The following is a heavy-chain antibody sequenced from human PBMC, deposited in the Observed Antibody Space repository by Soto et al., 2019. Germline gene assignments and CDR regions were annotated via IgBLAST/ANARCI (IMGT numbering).Heavy chain of an antibody. D-gene: IGHD3-10*01. CDR1: GGSISSYY. Sequence: LSLTCTVSGGSISSYYWSWIRQPPGKGLEWIGYIYYSGSTNYNPSLKSRVTISVDTSKNQFSLKLSSVTAADTAVYYCARDGWFGELSYFDYWGQGTLVTVSS. CDR3: ARDGWFGELSYFDY. CDR2: IYYSGST. J-gene: IGHJ4*02. V-gene: IGHV4-59*01.